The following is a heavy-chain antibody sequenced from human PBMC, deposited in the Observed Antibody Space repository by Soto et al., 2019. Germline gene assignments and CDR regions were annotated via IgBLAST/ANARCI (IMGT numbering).Heavy chain of an antibody. D-gene: IGHD1-26*01. V-gene: IGHV1-69*01. Sequence: QVQLVQSGAEVKKPGSSVKVSCKASGGTFSSYAISWVRQAPGQGLEWMGGIIPIFGTANYAQKFQGRVTITADESTSTAYMELSSLRSDDTAVYYCARALVGDALVGGPYYGMDVLGQGTTAPGSS. J-gene: IGHJ6*02. CDR1: GGTFSSYA. CDR2: IIPIFGTA. CDR3: ARALVGDALVGGPYYGMDV.